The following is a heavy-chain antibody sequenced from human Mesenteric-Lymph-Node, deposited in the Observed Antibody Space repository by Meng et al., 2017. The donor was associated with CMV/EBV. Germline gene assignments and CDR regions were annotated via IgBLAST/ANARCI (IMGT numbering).Heavy chain of an antibody. V-gene: IGHV1-18*01. J-gene: IGHJ4*02. CDR3: ARDCSTTSCSFDF. Sequence: VKVSCKASGYTFTNYGISWVRQAPGQGLEWMGWISAYNGNTIYAQNLQGRVTMTTDTSTSTAYMELRSLRSDDTALYYCARDCSTTSCSFDFWGQGTLVTVSS. CDR1: GYTFTNYG. CDR2: ISAYNGNT. D-gene: IGHD2-2*01.